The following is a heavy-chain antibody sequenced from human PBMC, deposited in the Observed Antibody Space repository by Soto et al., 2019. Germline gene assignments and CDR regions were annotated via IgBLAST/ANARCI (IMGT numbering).Heavy chain of an antibody. CDR3: AGHSLQQSFTY. V-gene: IGHV4-59*08. CDR1: GGSISHYY. Sequence: PSETLSLTCTVSGGSISHYYWSWIRQPPGKGLEWIGYIYYSGSTSYNPSLRSRVTISVDTSKNQFSLKLDSVTAADTALYYCAGHSLQQSFTYWGQGTQVTVSS. CDR2: IYYSGST. D-gene: IGHD6-13*01. J-gene: IGHJ4*02.